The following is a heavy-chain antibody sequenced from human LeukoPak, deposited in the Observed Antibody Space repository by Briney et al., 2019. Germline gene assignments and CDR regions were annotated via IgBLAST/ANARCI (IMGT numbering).Heavy chain of an antibody. D-gene: IGHD6-13*01. CDR1: GFTFSGCV. V-gene: IGHV3-73*01. J-gene: IGHJ4*02. CDR2: IGSTATNHAT. CDR3: TRHLDGIAAYDY. Sequence: GGSLKLSCAASGFTFSGCVVHWVRQASGNGLEWVGLIGSTATNHATLYAASVEGRFTISRDDSKNTAFLQMNSLKTEDTAVYYCTRHLDGIAAYDYWGQGSLVTVSS.